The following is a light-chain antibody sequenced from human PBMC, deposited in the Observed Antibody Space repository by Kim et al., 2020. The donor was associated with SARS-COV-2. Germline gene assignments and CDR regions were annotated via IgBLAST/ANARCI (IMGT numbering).Light chain of an antibody. Sequence: SYELTQPPSVSVSPGQTASITCSGDKLGDKYACWYQQKPGQSPVLVIYQDSKRPSGIPERFSGSNSGNTATLTISGTQAMDEADYYCQAWDRITVVFGGGTQLTVL. J-gene: IGLJ2*01. V-gene: IGLV3-1*01. CDR3: QAWDRITVV. CDR2: QDS. CDR1: KLGDKY.